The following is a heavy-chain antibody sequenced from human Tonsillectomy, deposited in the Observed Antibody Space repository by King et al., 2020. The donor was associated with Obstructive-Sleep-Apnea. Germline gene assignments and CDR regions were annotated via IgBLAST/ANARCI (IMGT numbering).Heavy chain of an antibody. J-gene: IGHJ6*02. D-gene: IGHD3-22*01. CDR3: AKDRYYDRGGMDV. Sequence: VQLAESGGGLVQPGRSLRLSCAASGFTFDDYAMHWVRQAPGEGLEWVSGISWNSGSIGYADSVKGRFTISRDNAKNSLYLQMNSLRAEDTALYCCAKDRYYDRGGMDVWGQGTTVTVSS. CDR1: GFTFDDYA. V-gene: IGHV3-9*01. CDR2: ISWNSGSI.